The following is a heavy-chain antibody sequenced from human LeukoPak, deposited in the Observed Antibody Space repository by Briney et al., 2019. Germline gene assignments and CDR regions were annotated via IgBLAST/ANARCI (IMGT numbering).Heavy chain of an antibody. CDR3: ARADILTGYYPYYFDY. J-gene: IGHJ4*02. V-gene: IGHV4-4*02. D-gene: IGHD3-9*01. Sequence: SETLSLTCAVSGGSISSSNWWSWVRQPPGKGLEWIGEIYHSGSTNYNPSLKSRVTISVDKSENQFSLKLSSVTAADTAVYYCARADILTGYYPYYFDYWGQGTLVTVSS. CDR1: GGSISSSNW. CDR2: IYHSGST.